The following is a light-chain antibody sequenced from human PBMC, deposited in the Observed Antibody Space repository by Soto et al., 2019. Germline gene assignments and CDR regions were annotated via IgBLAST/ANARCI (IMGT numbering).Light chain of an antibody. J-gene: IGKJ2*01. CDR2: RTS. V-gene: IGKV1-5*03. Sequence: DIQMTQSPSTLSASVGDRVTITCRASQSIGAALAWYQQKPGKAPDLLIYRTSTLESGVPSRFSGSGSGTEFTLAISSLQPDDFATYYCQQYHILLTFGQGTKLEIK. CDR1: QSIGAA. CDR3: QQYHILLT.